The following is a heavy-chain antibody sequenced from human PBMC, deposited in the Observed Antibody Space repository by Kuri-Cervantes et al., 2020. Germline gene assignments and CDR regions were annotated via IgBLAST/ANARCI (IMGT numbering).Heavy chain of an antibody. CDR3: ATKGKWDLRGEFYFDH. J-gene: IGHJ4*02. CDR2: FDPEDGET. Sequence: ASVKVSCKVSGYTLTELSMHWVRQAPGKGLEWMGGFDPEDGETIYAQKFQGRVTMTEDTSTDTAYMELSSLRSDDTAVYYCATKGKWDLRGEFYFDHWGQGTLVTVSS. D-gene: IGHD3-10*01. CDR1: GYTLTELS. V-gene: IGHV1-24*01.